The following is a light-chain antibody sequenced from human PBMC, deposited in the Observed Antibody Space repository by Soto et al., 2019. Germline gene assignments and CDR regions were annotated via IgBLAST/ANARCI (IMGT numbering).Light chain of an antibody. CDR1: TSDVGGYNY. CDR3: LSKTSSISYV. V-gene: IGLV2-14*01. J-gene: IGLJ1*01. Sequence: QSALTQPASVSGSPGQSITISCTGTTSDVGGYNYVSWYQQHPGKVPKLLIHEVSNRPSGVSNRFSGSKSGNTASLTISGLQAEDEADYYCLSKTSSISYVFELGPRSPS. CDR2: EVS.